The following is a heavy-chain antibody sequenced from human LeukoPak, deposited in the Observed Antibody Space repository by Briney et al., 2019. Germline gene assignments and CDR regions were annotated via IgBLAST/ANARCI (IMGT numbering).Heavy chain of an antibody. CDR3: ASGRQLVYYYYYGMDV. CDR1: GGTFSSYA. J-gene: IGHJ6*02. V-gene: IGHV1-69*04. CDR2: IIPILGIA. D-gene: IGHD6-13*01. Sequence: AASVTVSCKASGGTFSSYAISWVRQAPGQGLEWMGRIIPILGIANYAQKFQGRVTITADKSTSTAYMELSSLRSEDTAVYYCASGRQLVYYYYYGMDVWGQGTTVTVSS.